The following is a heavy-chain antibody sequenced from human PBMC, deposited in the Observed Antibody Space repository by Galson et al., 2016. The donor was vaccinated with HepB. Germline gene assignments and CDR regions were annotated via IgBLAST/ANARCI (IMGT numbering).Heavy chain of an antibody. D-gene: IGHD6-19*01. CDR3: ARDRFVSGGSAVA. J-gene: IGHJ4*02. CDR2: IIPIFGTA. V-gene: IGHV1-69*13. Sequence: SVKVSCKASGGTFSSYAISWVRQAPGQGLEWMGGIIPIFGTANYAQKFQGRVTITADESTSTAYMELSSLRSEDTAVYYCARDRFVSGGSAVAWGQGTLVTVSS. CDR1: GGTFSSYA.